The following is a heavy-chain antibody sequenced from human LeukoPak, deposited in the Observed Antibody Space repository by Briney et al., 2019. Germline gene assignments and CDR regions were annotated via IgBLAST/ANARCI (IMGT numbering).Heavy chain of an antibody. CDR2: IYYSGST. V-gene: IGHV4-39*01. CDR1: GGSISSSSYY. D-gene: IGHD3-22*01. Sequence: PSETLSLTCTVSGGSISSSSYYWGWIRQPPGKGLEWIGSIYYSGSTYYNPSLKSRVTISVDTSKNQFSLKLSSVTAADTAVYYCARINYDSSGYSSGYFDYWGQGTLVTVSS. J-gene: IGHJ4*02. CDR3: ARINYDSSGYSSGYFDY.